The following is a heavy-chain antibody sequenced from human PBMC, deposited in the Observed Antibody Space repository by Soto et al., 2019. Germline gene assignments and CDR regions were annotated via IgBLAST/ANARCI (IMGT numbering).Heavy chain of an antibody. CDR1: GGSFSGYY. J-gene: IGHJ5*02. D-gene: IGHD3-22*01. CDR3: ARESEYYYDSSGSRNWFDP. V-gene: IGHV4-34*01. Sequence: PSETLSLTCAVYGGSFSGYYWSWIRQPPGKGLEWIGEINHSGSTNYNPSLKSRVTISVDTSKNQFSLKLSSVTAADTAVYYCARESEYYYDSSGSRNWFDPWGQGTLVT. CDR2: INHSGST.